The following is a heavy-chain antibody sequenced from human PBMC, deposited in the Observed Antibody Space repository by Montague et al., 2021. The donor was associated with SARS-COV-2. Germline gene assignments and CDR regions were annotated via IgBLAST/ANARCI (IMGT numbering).Heavy chain of an antibody. D-gene: IGHD3-9*01. Sequence: SETLSLTCAVYGGSINNYYWSWIRQSPRRGLEWIAYIYHSGSTEYSPSLKSRVTMSIDTSKNQFSLRLNSVTAADTAVHFCARTTYFDLASIYYYVMDVWGPVTTVT. V-gene: IGHV4-59*08. J-gene: IGHJ6*02. CDR2: IYHSGST. CDR3: ARTTYFDLASIYYYVMDV. CDR1: GGSINNYY.